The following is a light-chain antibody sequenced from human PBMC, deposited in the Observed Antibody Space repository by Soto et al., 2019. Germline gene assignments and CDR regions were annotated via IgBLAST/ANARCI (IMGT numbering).Light chain of an antibody. J-gene: IGLJ1*01. V-gene: IGLV2-14*01. CDR3: SSYTSSSTLYA. CDR1: SSDVGRYNY. Sequence: QSVLTQPASVSGSPGQSITISCTGTSSDVGRYNYVSWYQQHPGKAPKLMIHDVSNRPSGVSDRFSGSKSGNTASLTTSGLQAEDEADYYCSSYTSSSTLYALGTGTKVTVL. CDR2: DVS.